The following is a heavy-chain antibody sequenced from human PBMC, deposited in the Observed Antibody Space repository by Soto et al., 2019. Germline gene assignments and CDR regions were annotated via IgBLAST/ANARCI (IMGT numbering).Heavy chain of an antibody. CDR3: ARASYRGYYYYGMDV. J-gene: IGHJ6*02. V-gene: IGHV1-69*12. D-gene: IGHD2-2*02. CDR2: IITIFGTA. Sequence: QVQLVQSGAGVKKPGSSVKVSCKASGGTFSSYAISWVRQAPGQGLEWMGGIITIFGTANYAQKFQGRVTITADESTSTAYRELGSLRAENTAVYYCARASYRGYYYYGMDVWGQGTTVTVSS. CDR1: GGTFSSYA.